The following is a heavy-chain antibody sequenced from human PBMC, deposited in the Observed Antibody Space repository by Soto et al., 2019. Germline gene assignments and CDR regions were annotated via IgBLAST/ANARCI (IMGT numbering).Heavy chain of an antibody. Sequence: PSETLSLTCTVSGCSISSSSYYWCWILHPPGKGLEWIGSIYYSGSTYYNPSLKSRVTISVDTSKNQFSLKLSSVTAADTAVYYWARVLFLWFGEPNHSGQGTLVTVDS. D-gene: IGHD3-10*01. CDR1: GCSISSSSYY. J-gene: IGHJ5*02. CDR2: IYYSGST. CDR3: ARVLFLWFGEPNH. V-gene: IGHV4-39*01.